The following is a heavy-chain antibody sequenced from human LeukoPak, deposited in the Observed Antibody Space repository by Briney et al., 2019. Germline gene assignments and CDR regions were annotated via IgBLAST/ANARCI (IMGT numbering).Heavy chain of an antibody. Sequence: LSLTCTVSGGSITMYYWSWIRQPPGKGLEWIGYIYYSGRNKYNPSLKRRVTISLDTSKIQFSLKLSSVTAADTAVYYCARGYRGDFDYWGQGTLVTVSA. J-gene: IGHJ4*02. CDR2: IYYSGRN. V-gene: IGHV4-59*01. CDR1: GGSITMYY. D-gene: IGHD1-1*01. CDR3: ARGYRGDFDY.